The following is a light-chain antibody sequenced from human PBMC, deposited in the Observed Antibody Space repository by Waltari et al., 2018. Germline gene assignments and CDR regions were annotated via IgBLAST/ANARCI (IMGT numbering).Light chain of an antibody. CDR1: SNNVGHDG. V-gene: IGLV10-54*04. Sequence: QSGLTQPPSVSKGLRQTATLTCTGDSNNVGHDGAACVQQYQGHPPKLLCDRNNNRPSGISEKFSASRSGDTASLTITGLQPEDEADYYCSAWDRSLSAWVFGGGTKLTVL. CDR3: SAWDRSLSAWV. CDR2: RNN. J-gene: IGLJ3*02.